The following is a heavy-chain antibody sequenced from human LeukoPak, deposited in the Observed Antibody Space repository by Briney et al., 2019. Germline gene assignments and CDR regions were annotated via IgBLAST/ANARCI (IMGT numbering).Heavy chain of an antibody. V-gene: IGHV5-51*01. CDR3: ARQSGGWYYGMDV. J-gene: IGHJ6*02. CDR1: GYNFAGYW. CDR2: IYPRDSDI. D-gene: IGHD6-19*01. Sequence: GESLKISCKGSGYNFAGYWIAWVRQMPGKGLEWMGIIYPRDSDIRYSPSFQGQVTISADKATDTAFLQWSNLEASDTAVYYCARQSGGWYYGMDVWGQGTTVTVSS.